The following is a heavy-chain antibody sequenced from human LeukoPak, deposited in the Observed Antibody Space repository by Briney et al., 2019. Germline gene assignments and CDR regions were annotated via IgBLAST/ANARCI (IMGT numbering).Heavy chain of an antibody. CDR1: GFTFSSYA. CDR2: ISGSGGST. V-gene: IGHV3-23*01. Sequence: PGGSLRLSCAASGFTFSSYATSWVRQAPGKGLEWVSAISGSGGSTYYADSVKGRFTISRDNSKNTLYLQMNSLRAEDTAVYYCAKDGDYGDYLADYYYGMDVWGQGTTVTVSS. D-gene: IGHD4-17*01. J-gene: IGHJ6*02. CDR3: AKDGDYGDYLADYYYGMDV.